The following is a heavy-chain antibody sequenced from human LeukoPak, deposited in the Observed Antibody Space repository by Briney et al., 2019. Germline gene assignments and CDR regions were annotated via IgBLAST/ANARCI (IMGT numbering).Heavy chain of an antibody. Sequence: GGSLTLSCAASGFTFSSYWMSWVRQTPGKGLEWVANIKQDGTEKFYVDSAKGRFTVSRDNARNSLYLQMNSLRTEDTAVYYCARVAAGPSYFDYWGQGTLVTVSS. J-gene: IGHJ4*02. V-gene: IGHV3-7*05. CDR1: GFTFSSYW. CDR3: ARVAAGPSYFDY. CDR2: IKQDGTEK. D-gene: IGHD6-13*01.